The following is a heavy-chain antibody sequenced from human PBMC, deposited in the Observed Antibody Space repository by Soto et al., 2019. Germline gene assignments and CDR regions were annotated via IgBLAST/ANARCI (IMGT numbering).Heavy chain of an antibody. CDR1: AFTFNNFP. D-gene: IGHD2-2*01. V-gene: IGHV3-21*01. CDR3: AREKCSSTSCSHRMDV. Sequence: GGSLRPSCVASAFTFNNFPMHWVRQAPGKGLQWLASITTTSTYKYCADSAKGRFSISRDNAKNSLYLELTNLRSEDTAVYYCAREKCSSTSCSHRMDVWGLGTTVTVSS. J-gene: IGHJ6*02. CDR2: ITTTSTYK.